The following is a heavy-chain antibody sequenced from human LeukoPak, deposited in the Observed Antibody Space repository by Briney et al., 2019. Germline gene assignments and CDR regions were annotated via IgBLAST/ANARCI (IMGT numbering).Heavy chain of an antibody. J-gene: IGHJ4*02. CDR3: ARVNRRGDAFDY. Sequence: ASVKVSCKVSGYTLTELSMHWVRQAPGKGLEWMGGFDPEDGETIYAQKFQGRVTMTEDTSTDTAYMELSSLRSEDTAVYYCARVNRRGDAFDYWGQGTLVTVSS. CDR1: GYTLTELS. V-gene: IGHV1-24*01. CDR2: FDPEDGET. D-gene: IGHD7-27*01.